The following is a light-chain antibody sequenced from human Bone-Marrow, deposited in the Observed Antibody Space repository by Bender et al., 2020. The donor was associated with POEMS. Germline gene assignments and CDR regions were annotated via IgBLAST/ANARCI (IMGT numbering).Light chain of an antibody. CDR2: DVS. V-gene: IGLV2-14*02. J-gene: IGLJ2*01. CDR3: SSYTSSSTLVV. CDR1: SSDVAAYNL. Sequence: QSALTQPASVSGSPGQSITISCTGTSSDVAAYNLVSWYQQYPGKAPKLMIYDVSNRPSGVSNRFSGSKSGNTASLTVSGLQAEDEADYYCSSYTSSSTLVVFGGGTKLTVL.